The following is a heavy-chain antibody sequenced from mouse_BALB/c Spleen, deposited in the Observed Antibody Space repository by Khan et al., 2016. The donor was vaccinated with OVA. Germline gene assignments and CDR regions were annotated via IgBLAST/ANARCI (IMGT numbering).Heavy chain of an antibody. V-gene: IGHV5-6*01. CDR2: ISSGGHYT. CDR1: GFTFSSYG. J-gene: IGHJ4*01. D-gene: IGHD1-1*01. CDR3: ARSITTSGGDYYAMDY. Sequence: EVQLQESGGDLVNPGGSLKLSCAASGFTFSSYGMSWVRQTPDKRLEWVATISSGGHYTYFPDSVRGRFTISRDNAKNTLYLQMSSLKSEDTAMYYCARSITTSGGDYYAMDYWGQGTSVTVSS.